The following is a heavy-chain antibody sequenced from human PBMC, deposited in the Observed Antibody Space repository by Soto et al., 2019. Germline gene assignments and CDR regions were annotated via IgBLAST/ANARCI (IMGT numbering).Heavy chain of an antibody. J-gene: IGHJ6*03. D-gene: IGHD2-2*01. Sequence: SETLSLTCTVSGGSISSGGYYWSWIRQHPGKGLEWIGYIYYSGSTYYNPSLKSRVTISVDTSKNQFSLKLSSVTAADTAVYYCARDPAEYCSSTSCHKGIDYYYYYMDVWGKGTTVTVSS. CDR3: ARDPAEYCSSTSCHKGIDYYYYYMDV. CDR1: GGSISSGGYY. V-gene: IGHV4-31*03. CDR2: IYYSGST.